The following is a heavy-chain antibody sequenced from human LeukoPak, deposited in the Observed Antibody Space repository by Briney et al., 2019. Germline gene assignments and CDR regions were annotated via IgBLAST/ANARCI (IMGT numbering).Heavy chain of an antibody. CDR3: ARGQSDSSGYYIDY. J-gene: IGHJ4*02. CDR2: MNPNSGNT. D-gene: IGHD3-22*01. Sequence: ASVKVSCKASGYTFTSYDINWVRQATGQGLEWMGWMNPNSGNTGYAQKFQGRVTMTRNTSISAAYMELSSLRSEDTAVYYCARGQSDSSGYYIDYWGQGTLVTVSP. CDR1: GYTFTSYD. V-gene: IGHV1-8*01.